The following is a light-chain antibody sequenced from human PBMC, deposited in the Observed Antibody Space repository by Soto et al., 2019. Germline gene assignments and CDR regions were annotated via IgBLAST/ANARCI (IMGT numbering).Light chain of an antibody. CDR1: QSVGSN. Sequence: EIVMTQSPATLSVSPGERATLSCRASQSVGSNLAWYQQKPGQAPRLLIYGASTRATDIPARFSGSGSGTDFTLTISSLEPEDFAVYFCQQRSNWPPWTFGQGTKVEIK. CDR2: GAS. J-gene: IGKJ1*01. CDR3: QQRSNWPPWT. V-gene: IGKV3-11*01.